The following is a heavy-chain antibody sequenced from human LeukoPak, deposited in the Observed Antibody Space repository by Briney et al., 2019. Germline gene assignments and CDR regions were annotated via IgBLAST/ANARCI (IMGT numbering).Heavy chain of an antibody. D-gene: IGHD3-16*01. CDR3: ARALAPANHVMITFGVPPGGGMDV. Sequence: GGSLRLSCAASGFTFSSYWMHWVRQAPGKGLVWVSRINSDGSSTSYADSVKGRFTISRDNAKNTLYLQMNSLRAEDTVVYYCARALAPANHVMITFGVPPGGGMDVWGQGTTVTVSS. CDR1: GFTFSSYW. CDR2: INSDGSST. J-gene: IGHJ6*02. V-gene: IGHV3-74*01.